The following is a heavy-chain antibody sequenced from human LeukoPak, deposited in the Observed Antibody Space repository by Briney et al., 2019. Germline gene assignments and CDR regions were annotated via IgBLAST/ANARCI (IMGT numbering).Heavy chain of an antibody. J-gene: IGHJ4*02. V-gene: IGHV5-51*01. D-gene: IGHD4-23*01. CDR1: GYSFSNFW. Sequence: GESLKISCKASGYSFSNFWIGWVRQMPGKGLDWMGNIYPGDSDITYSPSFQGQVSISADKSISTAYLQWSSLRASDTALYYCARRYGGNFDYWGQGTLVTVSS. CDR2: IYPGDSDI. CDR3: ARRYGGNFDY.